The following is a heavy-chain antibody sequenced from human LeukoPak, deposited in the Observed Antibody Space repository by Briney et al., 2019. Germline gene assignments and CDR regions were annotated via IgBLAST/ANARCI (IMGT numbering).Heavy chain of an antibody. V-gene: IGHV3-23*01. CDR3: AKTPYGDYSLNAFDI. D-gene: IGHD4-17*01. CDR2: ISGGGGST. CDR1: GFTFSSYA. J-gene: IGHJ3*02. Sequence: GGSLGLSCAASGFTFSSYAMSWVRQAPGKGLEWVSVISGGGGSTYYADSVKGRFTISRDSSKNTLYLQMNSLRAEDTAVYYCAKTPYGDYSLNAFDIWGQGTMVTVSS.